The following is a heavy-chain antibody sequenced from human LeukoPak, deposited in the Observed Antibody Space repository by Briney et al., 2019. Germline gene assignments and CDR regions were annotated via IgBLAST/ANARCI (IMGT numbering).Heavy chain of an antibody. CDR1: EFSFGSYA. J-gene: IGHJ6*03. D-gene: IGHD1-26*01. CDR3: AKGGGSYFRRVTYYYYYMDV. V-gene: IGHV3-23*01. Sequence: GGSLRLSCAASEFSFGSYAMSWVRQAPGKGLQWVSGIGGSGDSTYYADSVNGRFTISRDNSKNTLYLQMISLRAEDTAVYYCAKGGGSYFRRVTYYYYYMDVWGKGTTVTVSS. CDR2: IGGSGDST.